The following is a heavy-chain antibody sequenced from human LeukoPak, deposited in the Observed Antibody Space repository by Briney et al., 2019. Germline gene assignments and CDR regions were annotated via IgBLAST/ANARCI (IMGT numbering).Heavy chain of an antibody. CDR3: AKVPFRGVIIKVGKNYYFDY. V-gene: IGHV3-9*01. CDR1: GFTFDDYA. Sequence: GGSLRLSCAASGFTFDDYAMHWVRQAPGKGLEWVSGISWNSGSIGYADSVKGRFTISRDNAKNSLYLQMNSLRAEDTALYYCAKVPFRGVIIKVGKNYYFDYWGQGTLVTVSS. D-gene: IGHD3-10*01. J-gene: IGHJ4*02. CDR2: ISWNSGSI.